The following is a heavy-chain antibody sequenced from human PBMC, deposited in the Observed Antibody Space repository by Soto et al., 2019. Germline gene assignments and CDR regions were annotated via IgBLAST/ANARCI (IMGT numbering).Heavy chain of an antibody. CDR3: SGEHWYHFDP. V-gene: IGHV3-7*01. J-gene: IGHJ5*02. Sequence: EVQLVESGGGLVQPGGSLRLSCAASGFNFRSDWMSWVRQAPGKWLEWVATITNDGNAKVYGDSVKGRFSISRDNARNSLFLQMDNLRADDSAVYYCSGEHWYHFDPWGQGTLVTVSS. D-gene: IGHD1-20*01. CDR2: ITNDGNAK. CDR1: GFNFRSDW.